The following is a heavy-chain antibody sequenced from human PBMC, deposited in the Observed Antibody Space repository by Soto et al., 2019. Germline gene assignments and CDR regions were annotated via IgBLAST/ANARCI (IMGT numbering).Heavy chain of an antibody. CDR1: GGCISSGDYY. CDR3: ARAPHSGYGPHFVY. CDR2: CYDSGRT. Sequence: SETLCLTGTVSGGCISSGDYYWSWIGQPPGKGLERIGYCYDSGRTYYHPSLMSRVTISVDTSKSQFSLKLSSVTAADTAVYYCARAPHSGYGPHFVYWGQGTLLNVTS. J-gene: IGHJ4*02. D-gene: IGHD5-12*01. V-gene: IGHV4-30-4*01.